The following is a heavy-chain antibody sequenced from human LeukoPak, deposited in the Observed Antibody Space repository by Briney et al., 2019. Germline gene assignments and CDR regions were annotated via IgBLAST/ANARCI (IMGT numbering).Heavy chain of an antibody. CDR2: IFTNGNA. Sequence: SETLFLTCNVSGGSFNLDFWSWIRQPAGKGLEWIGRIFTNGNANYNPSLKSRVTMSVDTSKNQFSLSLKSVTAAGTALYFCARDLKGVYFDYWGQGILVTVSS. CDR3: ARDLKGVYFDY. D-gene: IGHD3-16*01. J-gene: IGHJ4*02. V-gene: IGHV4-4*07. CDR1: GGSFNLDF.